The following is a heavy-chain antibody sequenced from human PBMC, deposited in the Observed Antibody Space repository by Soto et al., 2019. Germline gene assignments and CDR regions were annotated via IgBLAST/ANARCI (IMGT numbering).Heavy chain of an antibody. CDR3: ARVERGTATTVVDAFDI. CDR2: MSHSGGT. J-gene: IGHJ3*02. D-gene: IGHD1-1*01. V-gene: IGHV4-34*01. CDR1: GGSVNSGNYY. Sequence: QVQLQQWGAGLLKPSETLSLTCAVFGGSVNSGNYYWSWIRQPPGKGLEWIGEMSHSGGTHFNPSLKSRVTTSVDTSKNHFSLKMSSVTAADTALYYCARVERGTATTVVDAFDIWGPGTMVTVSS.